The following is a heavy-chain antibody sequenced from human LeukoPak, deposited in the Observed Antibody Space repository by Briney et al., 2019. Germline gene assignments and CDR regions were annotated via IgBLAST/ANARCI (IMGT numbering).Heavy chain of an antibody. CDR1: GGTFSSYA. Sequence: ASVKVSCKASGGTFSSYAISWVRQAPGQGLEWMGGIIPIFGTANYAQKFQGRVTITADKSTSTAYKELSSLRSEDTAVYYCARGLATYLDPWGQGTLVTVSS. J-gene: IGHJ5*02. V-gene: IGHV1-69*06. D-gene: IGHD5-12*01. CDR3: ARGLATYLDP. CDR2: IIPIFGTA.